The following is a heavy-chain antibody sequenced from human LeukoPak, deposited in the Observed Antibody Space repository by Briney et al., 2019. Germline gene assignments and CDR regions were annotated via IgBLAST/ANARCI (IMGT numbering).Heavy chain of an antibody. CDR3: AREEGYCSGGSCYTWYYMDV. V-gene: IGHV3-48*01. D-gene: IGHD2-15*01. CDR2: VSSSSSII. J-gene: IGHJ6*03. Sequence: GGSLTLSCAASGFTLSTYSMNCVRQPPGKGLEGCSYVSSSSSIIYYSDSVKGRFTISRDNAKNSLYLQMNSLRVEDTAVYYCAREEGYCSGGSCYTWYYMDVWGKGTTVTVSS. CDR1: GFTLSTYS.